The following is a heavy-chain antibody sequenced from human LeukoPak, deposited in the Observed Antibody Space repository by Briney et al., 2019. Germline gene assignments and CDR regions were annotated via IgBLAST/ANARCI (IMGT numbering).Heavy chain of an antibody. CDR1: GYTFTSYY. CDR3: AREELRQAWFGELSPPD. D-gene: IGHD3-10*01. Sequence: ASVKVSCKASGYTFTSYYTHWVRQAPGQGLEWMGIINPSGGSTSYAQKFQGRVTMTRDTSTSTVYMELSSLRSEDTAVYYCAREELRQAWFGELSPPDWGQGTLVTVSS. V-gene: IGHV1-46*03. J-gene: IGHJ4*02. CDR2: INPSGGST.